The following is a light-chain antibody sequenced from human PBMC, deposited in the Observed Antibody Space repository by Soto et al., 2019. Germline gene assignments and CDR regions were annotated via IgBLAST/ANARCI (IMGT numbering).Light chain of an antibody. J-gene: IGLJ2*01. CDR3: QTWGSGIRVV. Sequence: QPVLTQSPSAAASLGASVKLTCTLTSGHSSYAIAWLQQQPEKGPRYLMKLNSDGSHNKGDGIPDRFSGSSSGSERYLTISSLQSEDEADYYCQTWGSGIRVVFGGGTKLTVL. V-gene: IGLV4-69*01. CDR1: SGHSSYA. CDR2: LNSDGSH.